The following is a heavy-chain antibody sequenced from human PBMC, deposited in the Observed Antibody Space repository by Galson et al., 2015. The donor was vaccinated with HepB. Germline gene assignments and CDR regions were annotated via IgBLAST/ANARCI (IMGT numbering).Heavy chain of an antibody. CDR2: ISGGGGTT. J-gene: IGHJ2*01. CDR1: GFTFSSYV. D-gene: IGHD4-23*01. CDR3: AKAKTDYGGNLYWYFDL. Sequence: SLRLSCAASGFTFSSYVMTWVRQAPGKGLEWVSAISGGGGTTYFADSVKGRFTIPRDNSKNTLYLQMNSLRAEDTAVYYCAKAKTDYGGNLYWYFDLWGRGTLVTVSS. V-gene: IGHV3-23*01.